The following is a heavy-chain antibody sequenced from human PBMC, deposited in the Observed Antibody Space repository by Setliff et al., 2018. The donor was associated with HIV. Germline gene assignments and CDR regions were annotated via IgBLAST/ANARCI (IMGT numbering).Heavy chain of an antibody. V-gene: IGHV4-61*01. D-gene: IGHD4-17*01. J-gene: IGHJ4*02. CDR1: GDSVSSGSYY. CDR2: IYYSGTT. CDR3: ARDPPGYGDSKDY. Sequence: SETLSLTCTVSGDSVSSGSYYWSWIRQPPGKGLELIGYIYYSGTTNYNPSLKSRVTMSVDTSKNQFSLKLSSVTAADTAVYYCARDPPGYGDSKDYWGQGKLVTVSS.